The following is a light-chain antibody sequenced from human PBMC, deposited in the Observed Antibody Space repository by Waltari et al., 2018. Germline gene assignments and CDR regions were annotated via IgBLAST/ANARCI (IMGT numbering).Light chain of an antibody. CDR3: HQYTNWPWT. CDR1: QSVDGN. CDR2: GVS. Sequence: EIVMTQSPDIVSVSPGERITLSCRASQSVDGNLAWYQQKPGQAPRLLVHGVSIRASGIPARCSGSASGTEFTLTISGLQSEDCAVYHCHQYTNWPWTYGQGTKVEIK. V-gene: IGKV3D-15*01. J-gene: IGKJ1*01.